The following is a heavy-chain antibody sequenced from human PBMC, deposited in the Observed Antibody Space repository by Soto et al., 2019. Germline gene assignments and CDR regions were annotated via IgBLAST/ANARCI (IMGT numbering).Heavy chain of an antibody. Sequence: GGSLRLSCTASGFTFGDYAMSWFRQAPGKGLEWVGFIRSKAYGGTTEYAASVKGRFTISRDDSKSIAYLQMNSLKTEDTAVYYCTRDPLLWFGELLKPLYYYYGMDVWGQGTTVTVSS. CDR3: TRDPLLWFGELLKPLYYYYGMDV. J-gene: IGHJ6*02. D-gene: IGHD3-10*01. V-gene: IGHV3-49*03. CDR1: GFTFGDYA. CDR2: IRSKAYGGTT.